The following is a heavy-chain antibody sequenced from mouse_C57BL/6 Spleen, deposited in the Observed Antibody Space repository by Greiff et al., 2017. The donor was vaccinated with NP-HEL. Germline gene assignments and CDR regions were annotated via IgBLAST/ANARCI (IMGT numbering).Heavy chain of an antibody. Sequence: DVMLVESGGGLVKPGGSLKLSCAASGFTFSSYAMSWVRQTPEKRLEWVATISDGGSYTYYPDNVKGRFTISRDNAKNNLYLQMSHLKSEDTAMYYCAREGDVPFAYWGQGTLVTVSA. CDR1: GFTFSSYA. D-gene: IGHD3-3*01. J-gene: IGHJ3*01. CDR3: AREGDVPFAY. CDR2: ISDGGSYT. V-gene: IGHV5-4*01.